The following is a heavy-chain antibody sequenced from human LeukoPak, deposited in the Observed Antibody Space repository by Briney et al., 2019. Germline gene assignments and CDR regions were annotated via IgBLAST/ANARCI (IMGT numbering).Heavy chain of an antibody. CDR3: ARDEDYYGSGSYNPGYFQH. D-gene: IGHD3-10*01. Sequence: SETLSLTCTVSGGSISRNYWSWIRQPPGKGLEWIGYIYYSGSTKYNPSLKSRVTISVDTSKNQFSLKLSSVTAADTAVYYCARDEDYYGSGSYNPGYFQHWGQGTLVTVSS. V-gene: IGHV4-59*08. J-gene: IGHJ1*01. CDR2: IYYSGST. CDR1: GGSISRNY.